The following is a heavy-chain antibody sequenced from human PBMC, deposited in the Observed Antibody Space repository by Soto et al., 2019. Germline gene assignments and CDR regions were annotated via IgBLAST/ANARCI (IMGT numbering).Heavy chain of an antibody. V-gene: IGHV3-11*01. Sequence: QVQLVESGGGLVKPGGSLRLSCAAAGFRLNDYYMTWIRQAPGKGLEWVSYISSGASTIYYAHSVKGRFTISRDNAKNSLYLQMNSLRAEDTAVYYCATSSGALAASFPYYFDYWGQGTLVTVSS. CDR2: ISSGASTI. D-gene: IGHD6-25*01. CDR1: GFRLNDYY. CDR3: ATSSGALAASFPYYFDY. J-gene: IGHJ4*02.